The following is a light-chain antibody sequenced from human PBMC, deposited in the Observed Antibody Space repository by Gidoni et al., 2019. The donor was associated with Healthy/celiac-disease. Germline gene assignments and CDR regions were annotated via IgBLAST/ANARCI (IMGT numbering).Light chain of an antibody. V-gene: IGKV1-39*01. CDR3: QQSYSTLLT. CDR2: AAS. CDR1: QSIRSY. J-gene: IGKJ4*01. Sequence: DIQMTQSPSSLSASVGDRVTSTCRASQSIRSYLTWYQQKPGKAPKLLIYAASSLQSGVPSRFRGSGSGTDFPLPISSLHPEDFATFSCQQSYSTLLTFGGGTKVEIK.